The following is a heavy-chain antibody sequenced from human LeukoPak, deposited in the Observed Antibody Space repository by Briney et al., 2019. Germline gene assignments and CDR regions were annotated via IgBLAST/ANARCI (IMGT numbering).Heavy chain of an antibody. CDR3: ARGGAYGSGSYLAD. CDR1: GGSISSYY. V-gene: IGHV4-59*01. D-gene: IGHD3-10*01. CDR2: ISYSGST. Sequence: PSETLSLTCTVSGGSISSYYWSWVRQPPGEGLEWIGYISYSGSTNYNPSLKSRVTISVDTSKNQFSLKLSSVTAADTAVYYCARGGAYGSGSYLADWGQGILVTVSS. J-gene: IGHJ4*02.